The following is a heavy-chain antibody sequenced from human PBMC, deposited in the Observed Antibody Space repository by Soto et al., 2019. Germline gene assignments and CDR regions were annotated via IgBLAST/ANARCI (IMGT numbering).Heavy chain of an antibody. J-gene: IGHJ5*02. CDR3: ARELIVDRITIFGVVIMYGWFDP. CDR2: IYTSGST. CDR1: GGSISSYY. D-gene: IGHD3-3*01. V-gene: IGHV4-4*07. Sequence: QVQLQESGPGLVKPSETLSLTCTVSGGSISSYYWSWIRQPAGKGLEWIGRIYTSGSTNYNPSLTSRVTMSVDTSKNQFSLKLSSVTAADTAVYYCARELIVDRITIFGVVIMYGWFDPWGQGTLVTVSS.